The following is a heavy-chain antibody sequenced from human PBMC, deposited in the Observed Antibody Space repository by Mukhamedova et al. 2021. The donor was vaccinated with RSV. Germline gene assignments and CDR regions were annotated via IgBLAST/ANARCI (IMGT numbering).Heavy chain of an antibody. CDR3: ARAGRMVRGVIIPSYYYYYMAV. Sequence: EWMGGIIPIFGTANYAQKFQGRVTITADESTSTAYMELSSLRSEDTAVYYCARAGRMVRGVIIPSYYYYYMAVWGKRTPVTVS. D-gene: IGHD3-10*01. V-gene: IGHV1-69*01. CDR2: IIPIFGTA. J-gene: IGHJ6*03.